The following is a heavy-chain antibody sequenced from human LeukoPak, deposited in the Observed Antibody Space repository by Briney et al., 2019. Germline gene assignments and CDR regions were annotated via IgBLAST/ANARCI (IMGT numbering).Heavy chain of an antibody. CDR1: GFTFSSYG. D-gene: IGHD3-22*01. CDR3: ERPYYDSSGYYYWGNAFDI. CDR2: IWYDGSNK. Sequence: GGSLRLSCAASGFTFSSYGMHWVRQAPGKGLEWVAVIWYDGSNKYYADSVKGRFTISRDNSKNTLYLQMNSLRAEDTAVYYCERPYYDSSGYYYWGNAFDIWGQGTMVTVSS. V-gene: IGHV3-33*01. J-gene: IGHJ3*02.